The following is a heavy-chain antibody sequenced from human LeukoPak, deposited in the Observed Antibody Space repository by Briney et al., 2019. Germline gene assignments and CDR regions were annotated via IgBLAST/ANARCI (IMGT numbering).Heavy chain of an antibody. CDR3: ASDPLSSSSFDY. Sequence: GGSLRLSCAASGFTFSSYGMSWVRQAPGKGLEWVSAISGSGGSTYYADSVKGRFTISRDNSKNTLYLQMNSLRAEDTAVYYCASDPLSSSSFDYWGQGTLVTVSS. V-gene: IGHV3-23*01. CDR2: ISGSGGST. CDR1: GFTFSSYG. J-gene: IGHJ4*02. D-gene: IGHD6-13*01.